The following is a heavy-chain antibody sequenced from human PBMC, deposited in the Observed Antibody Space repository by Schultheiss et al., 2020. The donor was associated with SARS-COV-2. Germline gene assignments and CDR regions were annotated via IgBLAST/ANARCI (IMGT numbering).Heavy chain of an antibody. J-gene: IGHJ4*02. Sequence: GGSLRLSCAASGFTFTSYGMHWVRQAPGKGLEWVAFISYDGNYKYYADSVKGRFTISRDNSKNTLYLQMSSLRAEDTTVYYCARSTGGSYPEYDYWGQGTLVTVSS. CDR3: ARSTGGSYPEYDY. D-gene: IGHD1-26*01. CDR1: GFTFTSYG. V-gene: IGHV3-30*03. CDR2: ISYDGNYK.